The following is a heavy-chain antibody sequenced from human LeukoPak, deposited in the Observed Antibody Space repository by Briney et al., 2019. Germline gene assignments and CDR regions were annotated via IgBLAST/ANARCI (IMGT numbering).Heavy chain of an antibody. Sequence: GGSLRLSCAASGFTFSSYGMHWVRQAPGKGLEWVAVISYDGSNKYYADSVKGRFTISRDNSKNTLYLQMNSLRAEDTAVYYCAKDGGGLLSQGIQYYFDYWGQGTLVTVSS. CDR2: ISYDGSNK. J-gene: IGHJ4*02. D-gene: IGHD1-26*01. V-gene: IGHV3-30*18. CDR1: GFTFSSYG. CDR3: AKDGGGLLSQGIQYYFDY.